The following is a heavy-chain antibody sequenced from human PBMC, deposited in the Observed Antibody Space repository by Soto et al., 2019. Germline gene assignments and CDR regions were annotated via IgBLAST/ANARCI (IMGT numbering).Heavy chain of an antibody. CDR2: ISYDGSNK. Sequence: QVQLVASGGGVVQPGRSLRLSCAASGFTFSSYGMHWVRQAPGKGLEWVAVISYDGSNKYYADSVKGRFTISRDNSKNTLYLQMNSLRAEDTAVYYCAKGSLVVTAIPGPWGQGTLVTVSS. D-gene: IGHD2-21*02. J-gene: IGHJ5*02. CDR1: GFTFSSYG. CDR3: AKGSLVVTAIPGP. V-gene: IGHV3-30*18.